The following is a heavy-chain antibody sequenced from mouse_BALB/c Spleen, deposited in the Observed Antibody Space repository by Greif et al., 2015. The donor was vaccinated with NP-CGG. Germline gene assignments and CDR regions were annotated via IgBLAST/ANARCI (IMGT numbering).Heavy chain of an antibody. J-gene: IGHJ4*01. CDR2: IDPANGNT. CDR1: GFNIKDTY. V-gene: IGHV14-3*02. CDR3: AKKRDPLYYAKDY. D-gene: IGHD3-3*01. Sequence: VQLKQSGAELVKPGASVKLSCTASGFNIKDTYMHWVKQRPEQGLEWIGRIDPANGNTKYDPRFQGKATITADTSSNPTCLQVNSLATEDPAVYYCAKKRDPLYYAKDYWGQGTSVTVSS.